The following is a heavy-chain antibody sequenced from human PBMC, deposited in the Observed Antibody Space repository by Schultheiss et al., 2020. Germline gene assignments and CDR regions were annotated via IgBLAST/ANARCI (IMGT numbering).Heavy chain of an antibody. CDR3: ARDRSSSSIHYYYGMDV. CDR1: GFTFSSYS. J-gene: IGHJ6*02. V-gene: IGHV3-21*01. Sequence: GGSLRLSCAASGFTFSSYSMNWVRQAPGKGLEWVLSISSSSSYIYYADSVKGRFTISRDNAKNSLYLQMNSLRAEDTAVYYCARDRSSSSIHYYYGMDVWGQGTTVTVSS. D-gene: IGHD6-6*01. CDR2: ISSSSSYI.